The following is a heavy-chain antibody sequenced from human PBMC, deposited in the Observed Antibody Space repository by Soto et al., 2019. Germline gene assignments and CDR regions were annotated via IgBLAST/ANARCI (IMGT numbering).Heavy chain of an antibody. D-gene: IGHD2-21*02. CDR2: VIPVLGVT. Sequence: QVQLVQSGAELKKPGSSVKVSCRSGGDTFSSYTVSWVRQAPGQGLEWMGRVIPVLGVTNYARKFQGRVSITAEKSTSTVYLELRSLTSGDSGVYYCARRRYCGADCYSQYYYGMDIWGQGTTVIVSS. V-gene: IGHV1-69*02. CDR3: ARRRYCGADCYSQYYYGMDI. CDR1: GDTFSSYT. J-gene: IGHJ6*02.